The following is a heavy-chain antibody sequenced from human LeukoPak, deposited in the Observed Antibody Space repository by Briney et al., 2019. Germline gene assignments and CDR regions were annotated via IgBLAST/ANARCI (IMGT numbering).Heavy chain of an antibody. CDR1: DGSITRSSYD. CDR2: IYYSGIA. V-gene: IGHV4-39*01. Sequence: PSETLSLTCTVSDGSITRSSYDWGWIRQTPGEGLDWIGSIYYSGIAYYNPSLQGRVTMSVDTSKNQFSLKLNSVTVADTAVYYCARLRVTTGFDYWDQGIPVTVSS. CDR3: ARLRVTTGFDY. J-gene: IGHJ4*02. D-gene: IGHD2-21*02.